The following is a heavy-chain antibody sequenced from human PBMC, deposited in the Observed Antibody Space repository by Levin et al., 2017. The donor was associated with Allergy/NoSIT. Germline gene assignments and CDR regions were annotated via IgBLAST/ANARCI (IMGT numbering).Heavy chain of an antibody. CDR1: GFTFSDYM. CDR3: SRDDVHYSGNYHFGY. D-gene: IGHD6-13*01. J-gene: IGHJ4*02. Sequence: GGSLRLSCTASGFTFSDYMMHWVRQAPGKGLEWVAVTSDGGVNEQYADSVKGRFTISRDNSKNTLYLQMNSLRPEDTAVYYCSRDDVHYSGNYHFGYWGQGTLVTVSS. V-gene: IGHV3-30-3*01. CDR2: TSDGGVNE.